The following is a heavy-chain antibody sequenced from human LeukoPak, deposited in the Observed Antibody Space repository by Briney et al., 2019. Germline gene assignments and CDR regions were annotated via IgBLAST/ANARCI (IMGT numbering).Heavy chain of an antibody. V-gene: IGHV3-30*18. CDR1: GFTFTNYG. CDR3: AKASIYVYYGMDV. CDR2: ISYDGSNK. D-gene: IGHD3-16*02. Sequence: PGGSLRLSCAASGFTFTNYGMHWVRQAPGKGLEWVAVISYDGSNKYYVDSVKDRFTISRDNSKNTLSLQMNSLRGEDTAVYYCAKASIYVYYGMDVWGQGITVIVSS. J-gene: IGHJ6*02.